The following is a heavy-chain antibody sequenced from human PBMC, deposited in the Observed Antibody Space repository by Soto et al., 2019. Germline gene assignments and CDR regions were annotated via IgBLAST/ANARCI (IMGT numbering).Heavy chain of an antibody. CDR3: ARDRGSGSYRIYYYYGMDV. V-gene: IGHV1-69*04. CDR2: IIPILGIA. D-gene: IGHD3-10*01. J-gene: IGHJ6*02. Sequence: SVTVSCKASGGTFSSYTIIWVRQAPGQGLEWMGRIIPILGIANYAQKFQGRVTITADKSTSTAYMELSSLRSEDTAVYYCARDRGSGSYRIYYYYGMDVWGQGTTVTVSS. CDR1: GGTFSSYT.